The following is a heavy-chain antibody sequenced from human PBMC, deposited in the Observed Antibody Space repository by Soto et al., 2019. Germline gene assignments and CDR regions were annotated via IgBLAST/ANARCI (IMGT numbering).Heavy chain of an antibody. CDR1: GYTFTYRY. CDR3: ARALWTGRAFDI. V-gene: IGHV1-2*04. CDR2: INPNSGGT. D-gene: IGHD2-21*01. Sequence: ASVKVSCKASGYTFTYRYLHWVRQAPGQGLEWMGWINPNSGGTNYAQKFQGWVTMTRDTSISTAYMELSRLRSDDTAVYYCARALWTGRAFDIWGQGTMVTVS. J-gene: IGHJ3*02.